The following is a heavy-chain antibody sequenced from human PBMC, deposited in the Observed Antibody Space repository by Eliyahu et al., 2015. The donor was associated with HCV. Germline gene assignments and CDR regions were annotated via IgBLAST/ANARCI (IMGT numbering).Heavy chain of an antibody. J-gene: IGHJ4*02. Sequence: EVQLVESGGGLVQPGGFLRLSXTAXGFSFSXYWXSWVRQAPGKGLEWXANIKQDGSEKYYVDSVKGRFTISRDNAKKSLYLQMNSLRAEDTGVYYCARSNSYYEYWSGPGGYWGQGTLVTVSS. V-gene: IGHV3-7*03. CDR2: IKQDGSEK. CDR1: GFSFSXYW. CDR3: ARSNSYYEYWSGPGGY. D-gene: IGHD3-3*01.